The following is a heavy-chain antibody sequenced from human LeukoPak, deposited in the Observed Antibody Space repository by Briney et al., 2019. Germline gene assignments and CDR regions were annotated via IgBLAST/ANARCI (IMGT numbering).Heavy chain of an antibody. D-gene: IGHD6-19*01. CDR1: GFTSNRYA. J-gene: IGHJ4*02. CDR2: ISGSGGST. V-gene: IGHV3-23*01. Sequence: PGGSLRLSCSASGFTSNRYAMSWVRQAPGKGLEWVSTISGSGGSTNYADSVKGRFTISRDNSKNTLYLQVNSLRAEDTAIYYCAKGQGSDWYVFNYWGQGTLVTVSS. CDR3: AKGQGSDWYVFNY.